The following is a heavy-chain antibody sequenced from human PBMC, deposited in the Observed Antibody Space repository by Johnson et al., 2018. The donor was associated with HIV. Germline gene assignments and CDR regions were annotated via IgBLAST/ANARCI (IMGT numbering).Heavy chain of an antibody. D-gene: IGHD3-16*01. V-gene: IGHV3-66*03. J-gene: IGHJ3*01. CDR2: IYSDGST. CDR1: GFTVSSNY. CDR3: ARGSRYTYDNDDVYLLQAFDY. Sequence: VQLVESGGGLIQPGGSLRLSCAASGFTVSSNYMSWVRQAPGKGLEWVSEIYSDGSTYYGDSVKGRFTISRDHSRNTLYLEMNSLRAEDTAVYYCARGSRYTYDNDDVYLLQAFDYWGQGTMVTVSS.